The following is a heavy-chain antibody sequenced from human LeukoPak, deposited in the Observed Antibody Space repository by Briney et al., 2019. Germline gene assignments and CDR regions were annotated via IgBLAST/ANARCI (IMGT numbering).Heavy chain of an antibody. CDR3: AREVGNYYDSSGYPGLFDY. CDR1: GFTFSSYA. Sequence: GRSLRLSCAASGFTFSSYAMHWVRQAPGKGLEGVAVISYDGSNKYYADSVKGRFTISRDNSKNTLYLQMNSLRAEDTAVYYCAREVGNYYDSSGYPGLFDYWGQGTLVTVSS. D-gene: IGHD3-22*01. V-gene: IGHV3-30-3*01. J-gene: IGHJ4*02. CDR2: ISYDGSNK.